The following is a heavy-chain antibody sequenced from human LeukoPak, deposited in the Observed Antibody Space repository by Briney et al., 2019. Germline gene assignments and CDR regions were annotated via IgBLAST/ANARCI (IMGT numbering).Heavy chain of an antibody. D-gene: IGHD3-22*01. V-gene: IGHV1-69*01. Sequence: ASVKVSCKASGGTFSSNAISWVRQAPGQGLEWMGGIIPIFGTANYAQKFQGRVTITADESTSTAYMELSSLRSEDTAVYYCAHYYDSKVDYWGQGTLVTVSS. CDR3: AHYYDSKVDY. CDR2: IIPIFGTA. CDR1: GGTFSSNA. J-gene: IGHJ4*02.